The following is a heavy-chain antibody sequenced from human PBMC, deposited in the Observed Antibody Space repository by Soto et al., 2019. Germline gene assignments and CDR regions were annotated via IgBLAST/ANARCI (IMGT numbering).Heavy chain of an antibody. Sequence: QVQLVESGGGVVQPGRSLRLSCAASGFTFSSYGMHWVRKAPGQGLEWVAFISYDGSNKYYADSVKGRFTIARDNSKNTLYLQMNSLRAEDTAVYYCAKSYDFWSGYYTGRVAGGGYFDYWGQGTLVTVSS. D-gene: IGHD3-3*01. CDR1: GFTFSSYG. J-gene: IGHJ4*02. V-gene: IGHV3-30*18. CDR2: ISYDGSNK. CDR3: AKSYDFWSGYYTGRVAGGGYFDY.